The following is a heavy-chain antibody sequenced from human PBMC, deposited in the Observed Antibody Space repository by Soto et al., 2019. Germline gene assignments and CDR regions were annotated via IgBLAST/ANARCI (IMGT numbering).Heavy chain of an antibody. CDR1: GGSISSYY. CDR3: ARTYGDYRYDYYYYMDV. CDR2: IYYSGST. D-gene: IGHD4-17*01. Sequence: SETLSLTCTVSGGSISSYYWSWIRQPPGKGLEWIGYIYYSGSTNYNPSLKSRVTISVDTSKNQFSLKLSSVTAADTAVYYCARTYGDYRYDYYYYMDVWGKGTTVTVSS. J-gene: IGHJ6*03. V-gene: IGHV4-59*08.